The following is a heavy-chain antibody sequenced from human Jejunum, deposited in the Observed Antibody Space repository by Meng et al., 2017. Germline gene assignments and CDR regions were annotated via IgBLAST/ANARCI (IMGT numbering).Heavy chain of an antibody. CDR2: VSTDGTIT. J-gene: IGHJ1*01. CDR3: ASDRITD. Sequence: VRLSESCPGLVKLRGNLSVTFAVSGGSIGSGYWWGWIRQAPGKGLVWLSRVSTDGTITNYADSVKGRFTISRDNAKDTVFLEMNSLRVEDTAVYYCASDRITDWGQGTLVTVSS. V-gene: IGHV3-74*01. CDR1: GGSIGSGYW. D-gene: IGHD3-16*01.